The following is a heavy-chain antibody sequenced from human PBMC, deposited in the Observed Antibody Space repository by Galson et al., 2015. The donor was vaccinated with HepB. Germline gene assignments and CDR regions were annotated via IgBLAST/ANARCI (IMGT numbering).Heavy chain of an antibody. J-gene: IGHJ4*02. CDR3: ARGFAPAPFGPLGDY. CDR1: GFTFSSYA. D-gene: IGHD3-16*01. Sequence: SLRLSCAASGFTFSSYAMHWVRQAPGKGLEWVAVISYDGSNKYYADSVKGRFTISRDNSKNTLYLQMNSLRAEDTAVYYCARGFAPAPFGPLGDYWGQGTLVTVSS. V-gene: IGHV3-30-3*01. CDR2: ISYDGSNK.